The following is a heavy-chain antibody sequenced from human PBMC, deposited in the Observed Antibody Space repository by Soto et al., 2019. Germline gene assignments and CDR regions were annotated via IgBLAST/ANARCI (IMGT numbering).Heavy chain of an antibody. V-gene: IGHV4-59*08. CDR2: IYYSGST. J-gene: IGHJ4*02. CDR1: GGSTSDNY. CDR3: ARLGGYYQALDS. Sequence: SETLSLTCSVSGGSTSDNYWSWIRQPPGKGLEWIGYIYYSGSTNYDPSLKSRVTISVDTSRNQFSLRLTSVTAADTAVYYCARLGGYYQALDSWGQGTLVTVSS. D-gene: IGHD3-3*01.